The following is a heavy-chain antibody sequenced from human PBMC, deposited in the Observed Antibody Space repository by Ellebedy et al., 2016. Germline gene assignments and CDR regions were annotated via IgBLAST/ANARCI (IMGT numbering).Heavy chain of an antibody. CDR1: RFMFSASY. CDR3: LRGTRGAFEDY. J-gene: IGHJ4*02. CDR2: ISGDSSDT. V-gene: IGHV3-11*03. Sequence: GESLKISXAASRFMFSASYMSWIRQAPGKGPEWISYISGDSSDTNYADSVKGRFTISRDNARDSLFLQMSSLRGEDTAVYYCLRGTRGAFEDYWGQGALVTVSS. D-gene: IGHD3-16*01.